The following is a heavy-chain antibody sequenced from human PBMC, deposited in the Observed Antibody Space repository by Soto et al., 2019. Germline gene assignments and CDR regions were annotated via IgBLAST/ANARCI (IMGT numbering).Heavy chain of an antibody. CDR3: ARDLVPIVVVPAPHDY. Sequence: GGSLRLSCAASGFAFTTYWMSWVRQAPGKGLEWVASIQQHGSEESYVGSVKGRFTISRDNAKNSLYLQMNSLRAEDTAVYYCARDLVPIVVVPAPHDYWGQGTLVTVSS. CDR2: IQQHGSEE. J-gene: IGHJ4*02. V-gene: IGHV3-7*01. CDR1: GFAFTTYW. D-gene: IGHD2-2*01.